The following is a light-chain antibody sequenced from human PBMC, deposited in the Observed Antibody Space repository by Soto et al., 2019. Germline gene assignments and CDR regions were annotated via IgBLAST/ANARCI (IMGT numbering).Light chain of an antibody. CDR3: QQLNTYPPT. V-gene: IGKV1-39*01. CDR2: AAS. Sequence: DIHMTQSPSALSASVGDRVTITCRASQSISSYLNWYQQKPGKAPKLLIYAASTLQSGVPSRFSGSGSATDFTLTISSLQPDDFATYYCQQLNTYPPTFGQGTKVDIK. J-gene: IGKJ1*01. CDR1: QSISSY.